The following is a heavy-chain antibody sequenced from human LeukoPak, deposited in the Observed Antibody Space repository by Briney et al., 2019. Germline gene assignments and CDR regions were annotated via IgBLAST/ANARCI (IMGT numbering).Heavy chain of an antibody. J-gene: IGHJ4*02. V-gene: IGHV1-69*01. CDR2: VIPIFGTA. Sequence: SVKVSCKASGGTFSSYAISWVRQAPGQGLEWMGGVIPIFGTANYAQKFQGRVTITADESTSTAYMELSSLRSEDTAVYYCASSSSSHYCFDYWGQGTLVTVSS. CDR1: GGTFSSYA. D-gene: IGHD6-6*01. CDR3: ASSSSSHYCFDY.